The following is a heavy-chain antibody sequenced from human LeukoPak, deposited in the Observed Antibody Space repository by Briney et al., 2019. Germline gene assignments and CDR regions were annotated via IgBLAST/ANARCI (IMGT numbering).Heavy chain of an antibody. D-gene: IGHD2-2*01. CDR1: GGSISSSSYY. Sequence: KTSETLSLTCTVSGGSISSSSYYWGWIRQPPGKGLEWIGRIYTSGSTNYNPSLKSQVTMTVDTSKNQFSLKLSSVTAADTAVYYCARSLPVPNCSSTSCYREQYYYYYMDVWGKGTTVTVSS. CDR2: IYTSGST. V-gene: IGHV4-39*07. CDR3: ARSLPVPNCSSTSCYREQYYYYYMDV. J-gene: IGHJ6*03.